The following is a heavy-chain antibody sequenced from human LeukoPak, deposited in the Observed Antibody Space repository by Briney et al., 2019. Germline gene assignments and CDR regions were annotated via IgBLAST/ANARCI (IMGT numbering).Heavy chain of an antibody. J-gene: IGHJ5*02. CDR2: IQNDGSSK. CDR3: AKLSGRCRYDWDDP. CDR1: GFTFNNYG. D-gene: IGHD3-16*01. V-gene: IGHV3-30*02. Sequence: PGGSLRLSCAAYGFTFNNYGMHWVRQAPGKGLEWVAFIQNDGSSKYHADSVKGRFTISRDNSKNTLHLQMNSLRIEDTAVYHCAKLSGRCRYDWDDPWGQGTLVTVSS.